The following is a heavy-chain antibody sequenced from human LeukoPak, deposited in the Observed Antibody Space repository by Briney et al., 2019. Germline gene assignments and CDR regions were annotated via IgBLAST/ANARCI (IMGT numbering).Heavy chain of an antibody. CDR1: GGSISSYY. CDR2: IYYSGTT. D-gene: IGHD3-3*01. J-gene: IGHJ6*02. Sequence: PSETLTLTCTVSGGSISSYYWSWIRQPPGKGLEWIGYIYYSGTTNYNPSLKSRVTISVDTSKNQFSLKLSSVTAADTAVYYCARDCTIFADDYGMDVWGQGTTVTVSS. CDR3: ARDCTIFADDYGMDV. V-gene: IGHV4-59*12.